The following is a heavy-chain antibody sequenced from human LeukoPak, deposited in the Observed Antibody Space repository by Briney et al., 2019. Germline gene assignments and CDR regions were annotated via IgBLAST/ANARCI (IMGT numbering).Heavy chain of an antibody. CDR2: ISYDGSNK. D-gene: IGHD6-13*01. Sequence: PGGSLRLSCAASGFTFSSYGMHWVRQAPGKGLEWVAVISYDGSNKYYADSVKGRFTISRDNSKNTLYLQMNSLRAEDTALYYCAKAKYSSSPTGTFDIWGQGTMVTVSS. CDR1: GFTFSSYG. CDR3: AKAKYSSSPTGTFDI. V-gene: IGHV3-30*18. J-gene: IGHJ3*02.